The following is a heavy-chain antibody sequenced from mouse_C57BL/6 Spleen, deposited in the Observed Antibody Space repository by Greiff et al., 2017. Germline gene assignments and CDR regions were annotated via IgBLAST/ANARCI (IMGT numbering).Heavy chain of an antibody. D-gene: IGHD2-4*01. V-gene: IGHV1-4*01. J-gene: IGHJ4*01. CDR1: GYTFTSYT. CDR3: ARGYDYDPRDYAMDY. Sequence: QVQLKESGAELARPGASVKMSCKASGYTFTSYTMHWVKQRPGQGLEWIGYINPSSGYTKYNQKFKDKATLTADKSSSTAYMQLSSLTSEDSAVYYCARGYDYDPRDYAMDYWGQGTSVTVSS. CDR2: INPSSGYT.